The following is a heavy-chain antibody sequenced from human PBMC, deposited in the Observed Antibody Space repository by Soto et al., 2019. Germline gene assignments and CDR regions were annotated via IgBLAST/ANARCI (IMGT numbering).Heavy chain of an antibody. CDR3: ARTDTSGTGTYYGMDV. CDR1: GGSISSSSYY. D-gene: IGHD1-1*01. CDR2: TYYSGST. J-gene: IGHJ6*02. V-gene: IGHV4-39*01. Sequence: SETLSLTCTVSGGSISSSSYYWGWIRQPPGKGLEWIGSTYYSGSTYYNPSLKSRVTISVDTSKNQFSLKLSSVTAADTAVYYCARTDTSGTGTYYGMDVWGQGTTVTVSS.